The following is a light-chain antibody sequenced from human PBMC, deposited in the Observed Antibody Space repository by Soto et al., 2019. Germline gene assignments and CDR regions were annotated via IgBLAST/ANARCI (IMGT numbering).Light chain of an antibody. CDR2: DVI. CDR1: SSDVGGYNY. V-gene: IGLV2-11*01. Sequence: QSALTQPASVSGSPGQSITISCTGTSSDVGGYNYVSWYQQHPGKAPKLMIFDVIKRPSGVPDRFSGSKSDNTASLTISGLQAEDEADYYCCSYAGTYSLVFGGGTKLTVL. J-gene: IGLJ2*01. CDR3: CSYAGTYSLV.